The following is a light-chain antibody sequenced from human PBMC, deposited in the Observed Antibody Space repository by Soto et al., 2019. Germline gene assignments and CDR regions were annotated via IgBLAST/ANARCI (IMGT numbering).Light chain of an antibody. CDR2: GAS. CDR3: QQLNKYPST. Sequence: PGEGATLSCRASQSVSSSYIAWYQQRPGQTPSLLIYGASTRATGIPDRFSGSGSGTDFTLTISSLQPEDFATYYCQQLNKYPSTFGGGTKVDIK. V-gene: IGKV3D-7*01. CDR1: QSVSSSY. J-gene: IGKJ4*01.